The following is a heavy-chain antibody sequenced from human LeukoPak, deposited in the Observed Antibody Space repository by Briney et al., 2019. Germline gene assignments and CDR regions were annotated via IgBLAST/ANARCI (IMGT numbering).Heavy chain of an antibody. CDR1: GDSLSSYN. J-gene: IGHJ4*02. D-gene: IGHD6-13*01. CDR3: ARVGHIVAAGTYDY. Sequence: PSETLSLTCTVSGDSLSSYNWSWIRQPPGKGLEWIGNIFYSGSPNYNPSLKSRVTTSFDTSKNQFSLKLSFVTAADTAVYYCARVGHIVAAGTYDYWGQGTLVTVSS. CDR2: IFYSGSP. V-gene: IGHV4-59*12.